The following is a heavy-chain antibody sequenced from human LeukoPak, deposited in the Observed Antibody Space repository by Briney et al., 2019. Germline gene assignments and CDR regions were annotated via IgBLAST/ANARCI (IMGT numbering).Heavy chain of an antibody. J-gene: IGHJ3*02. D-gene: IGHD1-26*01. CDR3: AREWELRGAFDI. Sequence: GGSLRLSCAASGFTFSSYSMNWVRQAPGKGLEWVSSISSSSSYIYYADSVKGRFTISRDNAKSSLYLQMNSLRAEDTAVYYCAREWELRGAFDIWGQGTMVTVSS. CDR1: GFTFSSYS. CDR2: ISSSSSYI. V-gene: IGHV3-21*01.